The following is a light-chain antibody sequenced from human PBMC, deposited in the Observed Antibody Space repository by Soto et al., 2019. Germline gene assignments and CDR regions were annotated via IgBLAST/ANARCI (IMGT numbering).Light chain of an antibody. CDR1: QTVTSN. Sequence: EIVMTQSPATLSVSPGERATLSCRASQTVTSNLAWYQQKPGQTPRLLIYGASTRATGFPARFSGSGSGTEFPLTIISLQSEDFAVYYCQQYNDWPLTFGGGTKVEIK. V-gene: IGKV3-15*01. CDR2: GAS. J-gene: IGKJ4*01. CDR3: QQYNDWPLT.